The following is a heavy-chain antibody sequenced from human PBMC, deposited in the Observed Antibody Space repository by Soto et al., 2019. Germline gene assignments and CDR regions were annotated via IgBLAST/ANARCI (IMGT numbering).Heavy chain of an antibody. CDR2: IRSKANSYAT. CDR3: TTDSYITSIIVRFDY. D-gene: IGHD3-22*01. Sequence: GGSLRLSCAASGFTFSGSAMHWVRQASGKGLEWVGRIRSKANSYATAYAASVKGRFTISRDDSKNTAYLQMNSLKTEDTAIYYCTTDSYITSIIVRFDYWGHGTLVTVSS. CDR1: GFTFSGSA. V-gene: IGHV3-73*01. J-gene: IGHJ4*01.